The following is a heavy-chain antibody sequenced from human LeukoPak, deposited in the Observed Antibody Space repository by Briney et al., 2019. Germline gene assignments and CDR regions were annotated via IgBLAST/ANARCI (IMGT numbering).Heavy chain of an antibody. CDR1: GGSISSSSYY. Sequence: SETLSLTCTVSGGSISSSSYYWGWIRQPPGKGLEWIGSIYYSGSTNYNPSLKSRVTISVDTSKNQFSLKLSSVTAADTAVYYCARGGVNYKIAGPWGQGALVTVSS. CDR2: IYYSGST. J-gene: IGHJ5*02. D-gene: IGHD3-10*01. V-gene: IGHV4-39*07. CDR3: ARGGVNYKIAGP.